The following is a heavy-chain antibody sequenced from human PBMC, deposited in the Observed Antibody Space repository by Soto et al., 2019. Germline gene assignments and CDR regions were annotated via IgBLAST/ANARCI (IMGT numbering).Heavy chain of an antibody. CDR3: ARDQLDIVVVPAAISYGMDV. CDR1: GYSISSGYY. Sequence: SETLSLTCAVSGYSISSGYYWGWIRQPPGKGLEWIGSIYHNGSTYYNPSLKSRVTIPVDTSKNQFSLKLSSVTAADTAVYYCARDQLDIVVVPAAISYGMDVWGQGTTVTVSS. J-gene: IGHJ6*02. V-gene: IGHV4-38-2*02. CDR2: IYHNGST. D-gene: IGHD2-2*01.